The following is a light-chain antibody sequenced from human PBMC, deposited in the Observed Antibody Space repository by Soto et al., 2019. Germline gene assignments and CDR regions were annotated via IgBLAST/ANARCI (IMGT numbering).Light chain of an antibody. CDR3: QQYNNWPPYT. V-gene: IGKV3-15*01. J-gene: IGKJ2*01. CDR2: GAS. Sequence: EIVMTQSPATLSVSPGERATLSCRARQRVSSNLAWYQQKPCQDSRLLIYGASTSATGIPARFSGSGAGTEFTLTISSLQSEDFAVYYCQQYNNWPPYTFGQGTKLEIK. CDR1: QRVSSN.